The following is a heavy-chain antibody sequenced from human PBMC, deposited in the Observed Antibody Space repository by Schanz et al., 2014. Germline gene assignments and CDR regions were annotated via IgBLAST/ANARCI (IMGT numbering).Heavy chain of an antibody. D-gene: IGHD3-10*01. CDR2: ISGSGGST. CDR1: GFSFSDYY. CDR3: AKGRFGELSAFDI. Sequence: VHLLESGGGLVEPGGSLRLSCAASGFSFSDYYMSWIRQAPGKGPEWVSAISGSGGSTYYADSVKGRFTISRDNSKNTLYLQMNSLRAEDTAVYYCAKGRFGELSAFDIWGQGTMVTVSS. V-gene: IGHV3-23*01. J-gene: IGHJ3*02.